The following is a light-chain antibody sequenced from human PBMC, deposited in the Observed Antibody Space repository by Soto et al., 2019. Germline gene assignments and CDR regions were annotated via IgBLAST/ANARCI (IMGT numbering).Light chain of an antibody. J-gene: IGLJ3*02. CDR3: CSYAGSYTLGV. V-gene: IGLV2-11*01. CDR2: DVS. Sequence: QSVLTQPRSVSGSPGQSVTISCTGTSSDVGVYNYVSWYQQHPGKAPKLMIYDVSKRPSGVPDRFSGSKSGNTASLTISGLQDEDEADYYCCSYAGSYTLGVFGGGTQLTVL. CDR1: SSDVGVYNY.